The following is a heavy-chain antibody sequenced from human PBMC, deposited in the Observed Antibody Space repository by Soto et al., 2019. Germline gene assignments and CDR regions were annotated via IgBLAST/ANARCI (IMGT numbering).Heavy chain of an antibody. CDR3: ARGRSGIVGPKVL. D-gene: IGHD1-26*01. CDR1: GGSISSYY. CDR2: IYYSGST. V-gene: IGHV4-59*01. Sequence: SETLSLTCTVSGGSISSYYWSWIRQPPGKGLEWIGYIYYSGSTNYNPSLKSRVTISVDTSKNQFSLKLSSVPAADTAVYYWARGRSGIVGPKVLWGQGTLGTVAS. J-gene: IGHJ4*02.